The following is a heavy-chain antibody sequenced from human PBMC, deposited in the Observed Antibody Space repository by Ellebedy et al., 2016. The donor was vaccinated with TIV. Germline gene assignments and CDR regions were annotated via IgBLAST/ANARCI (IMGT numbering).Heavy chain of an antibody. J-gene: IGHJ4*02. CDR2: VYWNDEK. V-gene: IGHV2-5*01. CDR1: GFSLSTSGVG. CDR3: AHRRDPMLWGY. D-gene: IGHD3-16*01. Sequence: SGPTLVXPTQTLTLTCTFSGFSLSTSGVGVGWIRQPPGEALEWLAIVYWNDEKRYSPSLSSRLTITKDTSKDQVVLTLTNMDPVDTATYYCAHRRDPMLWGYWGQGTLVTVSS.